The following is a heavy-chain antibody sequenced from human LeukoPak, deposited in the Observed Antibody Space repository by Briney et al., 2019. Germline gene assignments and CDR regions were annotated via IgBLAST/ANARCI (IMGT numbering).Heavy chain of an antibody. CDR2: ISYDGSNK. CDR1: GFTFSSYA. D-gene: IGHD6-19*01. J-gene: IGHJ3*02. V-gene: IGHV3-30-3*01. CDR3: ARGAVAGPDDAFDI. Sequence: GRSLRLSCAASGFTFSSYAMHWVRQAPGKGLEWVAVISYDGSNKYYADSVKGRFTISRDNSKNTLYLQMYSLRAEDTAVYYCARGAVAGPDDAFDIWGQGTMVTVSS.